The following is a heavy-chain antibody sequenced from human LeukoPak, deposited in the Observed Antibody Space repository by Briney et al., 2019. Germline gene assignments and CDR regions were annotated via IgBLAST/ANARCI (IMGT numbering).Heavy chain of an antibody. J-gene: IGHJ4*02. CDR2: IHHSGVS. CDR3: SSRCYKEGFDY. CDR1: GGSFSGYY. D-gene: IGHD1-1*01. Sequence: SETLSPTCSVSGGSFSGYYWNWFRQAPGQGLEWIGYIHHSGVSAYNPSLKSRVTMSADRSKKQFSLSLTSVTAADAAVYCTSSRCYKEGFDYWGQGTLVIVSS. V-gene: IGHV4-59*12.